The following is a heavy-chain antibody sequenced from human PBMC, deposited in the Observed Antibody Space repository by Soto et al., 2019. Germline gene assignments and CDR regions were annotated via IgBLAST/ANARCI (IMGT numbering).Heavy chain of an antibody. Sequence: QLQLQESGPGLVKPSETLSLTCTVSGGSISSSSYYWGWIRQPPGKGLEWIGSIYYSGSTYYNPSLKSRVTISVDTSKNQFSLKLSSVTAADTAVYYCARTQTDYGDYSRVPFWWYFDLWGRGTLVTVSS. CDR2: IYYSGST. D-gene: IGHD4-17*01. CDR1: GGSISSSSYY. V-gene: IGHV4-39*01. J-gene: IGHJ2*01. CDR3: ARTQTDYGDYSRVPFWWYFDL.